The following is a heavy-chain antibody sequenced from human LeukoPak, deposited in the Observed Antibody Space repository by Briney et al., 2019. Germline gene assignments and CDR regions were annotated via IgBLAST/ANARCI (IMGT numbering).Heavy chain of an antibody. CDR1: GGTFSSYA. CDR2: IIPIFGTA. Sequence: SVKVSCKASGGTFSSYAISWVRQAPGQGLEWMGGIIPIFGTANYAQKFQGRVTITADESTSTAYMELSSLRSEDTAVYYCARYYGYSGYRGGLGYWGQGTLVTVSS. D-gene: IGHD5-12*01. J-gene: IGHJ4*02. V-gene: IGHV1-69*13. CDR3: ARYYGYSGYRGGLGY.